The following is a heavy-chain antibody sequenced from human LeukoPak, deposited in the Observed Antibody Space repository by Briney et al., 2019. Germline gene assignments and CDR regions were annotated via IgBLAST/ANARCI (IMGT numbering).Heavy chain of an antibody. J-gene: IGHJ5*02. CDR2: FNPNSGGT. V-gene: IGHV1-2*06. CDR1: GYTFTGYY. Sequence: GASVKVSCKASGYTFTGYYIHWVRQAPGQGLEWMGRFNPNSGGTNYAQKFQDRVTTTRDTSISTAYMELSRLRSDDTAVYYCARGTSSGNSNWFDPWGQGTLVTVSS. D-gene: IGHD4-23*01. CDR3: ARGTSSGNSNWFDP.